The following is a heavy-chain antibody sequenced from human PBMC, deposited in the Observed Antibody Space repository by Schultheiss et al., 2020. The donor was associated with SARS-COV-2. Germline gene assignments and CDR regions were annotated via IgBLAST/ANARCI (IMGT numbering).Heavy chain of an antibody. CDR2: IYYSGST. J-gene: IGHJ4*02. Sequence: LSLTCTVSGGSISSYYWSWIRQPPGKGLEWIGYIYYSGSTNYNPSLKSRVTISVDTSKNQFSLKLSSVTAADTAVYYCARAVTMVRGALDYWGQGTLVTVSS. V-gene: IGHV4-59*08. D-gene: IGHD3-10*01. CDR3: ARAVTMVRGALDY. CDR1: GGSISSYY.